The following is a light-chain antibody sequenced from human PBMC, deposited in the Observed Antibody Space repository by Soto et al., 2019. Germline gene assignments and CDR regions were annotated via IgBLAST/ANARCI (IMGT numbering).Light chain of an antibody. CDR1: ETILYGSNNKNY. CDR3: HQYYSPPFA. J-gene: IGKJ3*01. CDR2: WAS. Sequence: IVMTQSPDSLGVSLGEMATINCKFNETILYGSNNKNYLSWYQQKPGQPPNLLIYWASTRKYGVPERFSGSGSGTDFTLSISNLQAEDVVVYYCHQYYSPPFAFGPGTKVHL. V-gene: IGKV4-1*01.